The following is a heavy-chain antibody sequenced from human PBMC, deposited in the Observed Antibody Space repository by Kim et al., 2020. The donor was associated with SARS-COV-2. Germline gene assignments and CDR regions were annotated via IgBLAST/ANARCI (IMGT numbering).Heavy chain of an antibody. V-gene: IGHV4-59*01. J-gene: IGHJ5*02. CDR3: ARGHGYGSGIT. CDR2: IYYSGST. Sequence: SETLSLTCTVSGGSISSYYWSWIRQPPGKGLEWIGYIYYSGSTNYNPSLKSRVTISVDTSKNQFSLKLSSVTDADTAVYYCARGHGYGSGITWGQGTLVTVSS. CDR1: GGSISSYY. D-gene: IGHD3-10*01.